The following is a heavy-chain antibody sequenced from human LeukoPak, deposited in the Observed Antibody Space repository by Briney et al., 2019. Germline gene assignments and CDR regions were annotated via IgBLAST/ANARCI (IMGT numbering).Heavy chain of an antibody. CDR2: ISSSSSTI. J-gene: IGHJ4*02. Sequence: PGGSLRLSCAASGFTFSSYTRNWVRQAPGKGLEWFSYISSSSSTIYYADSVKGGFTISRNNDKNSLYLQMNSLRAEDTAVYCCARGLSGYHTVFDYWGQGTLVTVSS. V-gene: IGHV3-48*01. D-gene: IGHD3-3*01. CDR1: GFTFSSYT. CDR3: ARGLSGYHTVFDY.